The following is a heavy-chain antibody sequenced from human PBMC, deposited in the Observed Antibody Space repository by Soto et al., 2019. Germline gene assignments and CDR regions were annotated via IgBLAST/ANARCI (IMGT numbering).Heavy chain of an antibody. CDR1: GGTFSSYT. Sequence: QVQLVQSGAEVKKPGSSVKVSCKASGGTFSSYTISWVRQAPGQGLEWMGRIIPILGIANYAQKFQGRVTITADKSTSTAYMELSSLSSEDTAVDDCAREGIAAAGNNYWGQGTLVTVSS. V-gene: IGHV1-69*08. CDR3: AREGIAAAGNNY. J-gene: IGHJ4*02. CDR2: IIPILGIA. D-gene: IGHD6-13*01.